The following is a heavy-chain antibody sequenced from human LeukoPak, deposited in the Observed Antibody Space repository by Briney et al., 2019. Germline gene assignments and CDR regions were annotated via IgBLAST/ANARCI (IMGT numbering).Heavy chain of an antibody. Sequence: PSETLSLTCTVSGGSISSGDYYWSWIRQPPGKGLEWIGYIYYSGSTHYNPSLKSRVTISVDTSKNQFSLKLSSVTAADTAVYYCAGDTIIREVPYGMDVWGQGTTVTVSS. J-gene: IGHJ6*02. D-gene: IGHD3-22*01. V-gene: IGHV4-30-4*01. CDR2: IYYSGST. CDR1: GGSISSGDYY. CDR3: AGDTIIREVPYGMDV.